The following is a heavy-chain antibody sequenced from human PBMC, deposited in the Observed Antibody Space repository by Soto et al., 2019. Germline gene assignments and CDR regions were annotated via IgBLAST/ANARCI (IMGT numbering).Heavy chain of an antibody. V-gene: IGHV4-31*03. CDR1: GGSISSGSYS. CDR2: IYYSGST. D-gene: IGHD3-22*01. J-gene: IGHJ5*02. CDR3: ARAPSSGYYYNWFDP. Sequence: SETLSLTCTVSGGSISSGSYSWSWIRQHPGKGLEWIGYIYYSGSTYYNPSLKSRLAISVDTSKNQFSLKLSSVTAADTAVYYCARAPSSGYYYNWFDPWGQGTLVTVSS.